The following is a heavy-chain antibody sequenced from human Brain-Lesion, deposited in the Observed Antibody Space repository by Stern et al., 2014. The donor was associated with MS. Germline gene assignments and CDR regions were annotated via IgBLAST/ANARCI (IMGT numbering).Heavy chain of an antibody. Sequence: QVQLQESGPGLVKPSQTLSLTCNVSGDSISSGDNYWSWIRQSPGKGLEWIGYIYYIGSTFYNTSLKSRVTISVDTSQNQFSLRLSSVTAADTAVYYCARGESSRYYYYFDYWGQGTLVTVSS. V-gene: IGHV4-30-4*01. CDR3: ARGESSRYYYYFDY. CDR2: IYYIGST. CDR1: GDSISSGDNY. J-gene: IGHJ4*02. D-gene: IGHD3-22*01.